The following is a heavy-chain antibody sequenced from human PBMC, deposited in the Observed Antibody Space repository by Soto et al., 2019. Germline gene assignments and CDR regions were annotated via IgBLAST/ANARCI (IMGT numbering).Heavy chain of an antibody. D-gene: IGHD2-21*02. J-gene: IGHJ1*01. CDR2: IYPGDSDT. CDR3: ARLYCGGDCYYAEYFQH. V-gene: IGHV5-51*01. CDR1: GYVFTNYW. Sequence: GESLKISWKGSGYVFTNYWIGWVRQMPGKGLQWMGIIYPGDSDTRYSPSFQGQVTISADKSISTAHLQWSSLKASDTAMYYCARLYCGGDCYYAEYFQHWGQGTLVSVSS.